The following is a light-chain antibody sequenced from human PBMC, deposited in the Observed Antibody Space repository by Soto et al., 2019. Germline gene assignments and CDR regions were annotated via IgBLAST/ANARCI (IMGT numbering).Light chain of an antibody. Sequence: IVLTQSPVTLSLSPGERATLSCRASQSVSNSLAWYQQKPGQPPRLLIYDASNRATGIPARFSGSGSGTDFTLTISSLEPEDFAVYYCQQRKYWQVTFGQGTRLEIK. CDR2: DAS. V-gene: IGKV3-11*01. J-gene: IGKJ5*01. CDR3: QQRKYWQVT. CDR1: QSVSNS.